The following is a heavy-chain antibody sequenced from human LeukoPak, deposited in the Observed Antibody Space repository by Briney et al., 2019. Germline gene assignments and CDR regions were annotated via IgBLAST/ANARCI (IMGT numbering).Heavy chain of an antibody. Sequence: GGSLRLSCAPSGLTLSSYAISWVRQAPGKGLEWVSAISGSGGSTYYADSVKGRFTICRDNSKNTLHLQMSSLRAEDTAVYYCGKDRSHSTRRVGAFDIWGEGTMVTVSS. D-gene: IGHD1-26*01. CDR1: GLTLSSYA. CDR2: ISGSGGST. V-gene: IGHV3-23*01. J-gene: IGHJ3*02. CDR3: GKDRSHSTRRVGAFDI.